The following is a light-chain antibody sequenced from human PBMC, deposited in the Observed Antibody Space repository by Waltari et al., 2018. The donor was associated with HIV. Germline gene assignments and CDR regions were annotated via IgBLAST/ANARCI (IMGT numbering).Light chain of an antibody. CDR3: SAWDGRLSAWV. J-gene: IGLJ3*02. CDR2: RNN. CDR1: DDDVGNDG. V-gene: IGLV10-54*04. Sequence: QARLPQPPAVSQPLGQTATLSRTGGDDDVGNDGAAWLQQYPGPPPKPLSNRNNKRASGISHKVSAARAGNTVFLTIAGLQPEDEADYYYSAWDGRLSAWVFGGGTKLTVL.